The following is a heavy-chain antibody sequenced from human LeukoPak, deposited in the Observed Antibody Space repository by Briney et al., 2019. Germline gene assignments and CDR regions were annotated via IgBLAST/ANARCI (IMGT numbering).Heavy chain of an antibody. J-gene: IGHJ4*02. D-gene: IGHD3-22*01. CDR2: ISYDGSNQ. V-gene: IGHV3-30*01. CDR1: EFTFSSYV. CDR3: ARGIVRPRSSGYYQALDY. Sequence: PGGSLRLSCTASEFTFSSYVLHWVRQAPGEGLQWVAVISYDGSNQYYADSVKGRFTISRDNSKNTLYLQMDSLRAEDTAVYYCARGIVRPRSSGYYQALDYWGQGTLATVSS.